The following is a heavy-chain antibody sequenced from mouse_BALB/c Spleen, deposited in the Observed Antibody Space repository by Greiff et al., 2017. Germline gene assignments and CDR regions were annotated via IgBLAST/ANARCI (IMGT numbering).Heavy chain of an antibody. V-gene: IGHV1-63*02. CDR2: IYPGGGYT. D-gene: IGHD1-1*01. Sequence: QVQLQESGAELVRPGTSVKISCKASGYTFTNYWLGWVKQRPGHGLEWIGDIYPGGGYTHYNEKFKGKATLTADTSSSTAYMQLSSLTSEDSAVYFAAKYPARGSSYWYFDVWGEGTTVTVSA. CDR1: GYTFTNYW. J-gene: IGHJ1*01. CDR3: AKYPARGSSYWYFDV.